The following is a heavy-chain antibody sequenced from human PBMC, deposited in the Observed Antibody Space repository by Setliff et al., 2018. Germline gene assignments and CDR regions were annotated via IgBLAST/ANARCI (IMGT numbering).Heavy chain of an antibody. V-gene: IGHV1-18*01. CDR1: GYIFNSYG. Sequence: ASVKVSCKASGYIFNSYGIAWVRQAPGQGLEWMGWISPYNGKTNHAQNLQGRVAMTTGTSTSTAYMELRSLRSDDTAVYYCARYITGTTPADYWGQGTLVTVSS. CDR2: ISPYNGKT. D-gene: IGHD1-7*01. J-gene: IGHJ4*02. CDR3: ARYITGTTPADY.